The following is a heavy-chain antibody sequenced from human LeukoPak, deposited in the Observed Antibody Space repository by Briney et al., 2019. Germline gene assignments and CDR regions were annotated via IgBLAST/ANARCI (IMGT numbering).Heavy chain of an antibody. J-gene: IGHJ4*02. CDR2: IRYDGSNK. V-gene: IGHV3-30*02. CDR1: GFTFSSYG. Sequence: QPGGSLRLSCAASGFTFSSYGMHWVRQAPGKGLEWVAFIRYDGSNKYYADSVKGRFTISRDNSKNTLYLQMNSLRAEDTAVYYCARDTLGEGEDANYAVYYFDYWGQGTPVTVSS. D-gene: IGHD4/OR15-4a*01. CDR3: ARDTLGEGEDANYAVYYFDY.